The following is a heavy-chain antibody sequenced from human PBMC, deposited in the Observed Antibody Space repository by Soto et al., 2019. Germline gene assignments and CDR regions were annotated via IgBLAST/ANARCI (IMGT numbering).Heavy chain of an antibody. CDR1: GGSLSNYG. J-gene: IGHJ6*02. Sequence: QVQLVQSGAEVKKPGSSVKVSCKASGGSLSNYGISWVRQAPGPGLEWMGGIIPVFGTANYAQKCLGRVTITADETTSIVYMDVTSLRSEETAVYYCARGDATKIVVTTYYGMDVWGQGTTVTVSS. CDR3: ARGDATKIVVTTYYGMDV. V-gene: IGHV1-69*12. CDR2: IIPVFGTA. D-gene: IGHD4-17*01.